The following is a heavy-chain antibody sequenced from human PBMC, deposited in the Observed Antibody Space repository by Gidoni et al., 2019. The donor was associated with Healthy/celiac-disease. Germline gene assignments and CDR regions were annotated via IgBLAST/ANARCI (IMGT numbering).Heavy chain of an antibody. CDR2: IRSKAYGGTT. D-gene: IGHD3-10*01. V-gene: IGHV3-49*04. CDR1: GFTFGDYA. CDR3: TEGGYYLGY. Sequence: EVQLVESGGGLVQPGRSLRLSCTASGFTFGDYAMSWVRQAPGKGLEWVGFIRSKAYGGTTEYAASVKGRFTISRDDSKSIAYLQMNSLKTEDTAVYYCTEGGYYLGYWGQGTLVTVSS. J-gene: IGHJ4*02.